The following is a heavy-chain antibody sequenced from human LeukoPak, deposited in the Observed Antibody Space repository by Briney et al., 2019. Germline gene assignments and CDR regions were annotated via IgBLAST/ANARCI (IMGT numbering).Heavy chain of an antibody. CDR2: IWFDGSST. CDR1: GFTFSRFG. CDR3: ARDSAPYCGGDCYFDY. V-gene: IGHV3-33*01. D-gene: IGHD2-21*02. Sequence: GRSLRLSCAASGFTFSRFGMHWVRQAPGKGLEWEAVIWFDGSSTYYADSVKGRFTISRDNSKNMLYLQMNSLRVEDTGVYFCARDSAPYCGGDCYFDYWGHGTLVTVSP. J-gene: IGHJ4*01.